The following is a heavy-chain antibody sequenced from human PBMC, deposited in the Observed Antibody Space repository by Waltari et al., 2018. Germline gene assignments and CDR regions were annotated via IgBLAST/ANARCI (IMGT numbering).Heavy chain of an antibody. CDR1: GFSFMGFA. CDR2: ISGSGATP. J-gene: IGHJ4*02. Sequence: EVRLLESAGGLVQPGEALRLSCAASGFSFMGFAMTWVRQAPGEGLECVASISGSGATPFYADSVKGRFTIVRDNSRDTVYLQMNSLRVDDSAVYYCAKGSRGYTNYFFDSWGQGTLVSVSS. D-gene: IGHD3-16*02. CDR3: AKGSRGYTNYFFDS. V-gene: IGHV3-23*01.